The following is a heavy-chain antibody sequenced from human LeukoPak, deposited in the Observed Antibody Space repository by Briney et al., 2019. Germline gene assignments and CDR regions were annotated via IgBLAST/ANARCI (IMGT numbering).Heavy chain of an antibody. Sequence: SETLSLTCTVSGGSISSYYWSWLRQPPGKGLEWLGYIYYSGSTNYNPSLKSRVTMSVDTSKSQFSLKLTSVTAADAAVYYCARGRYGSGSYFFDYWGQGTLVTVSS. J-gene: IGHJ4*01. D-gene: IGHD3-10*01. CDR1: GGSISSYY. CDR3: ARGRYGSGSYFFDY. V-gene: IGHV4-59*12. CDR2: IYYSGST.